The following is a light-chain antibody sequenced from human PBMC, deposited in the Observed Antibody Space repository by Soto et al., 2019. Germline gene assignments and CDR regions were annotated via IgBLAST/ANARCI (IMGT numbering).Light chain of an antibody. CDR1: SSDGETYNL. Sequence: QSALTQPASVSGSPGQSITISCTGSSSDGETYNLVSWYQQHPGKAPKLMIYEGSKRPSGVSNRFSGSKSGNTASLTISGLQAEDEADYYCCSYADSSTFEVFGGGTKLTVL. V-gene: IGLV2-23*03. CDR2: EGS. CDR3: CSYADSSTFEV. J-gene: IGLJ2*01.